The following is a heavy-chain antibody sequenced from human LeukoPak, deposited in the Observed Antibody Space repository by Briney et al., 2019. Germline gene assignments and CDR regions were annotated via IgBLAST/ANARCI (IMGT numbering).Heavy chain of an antibody. J-gene: IGHJ4*02. CDR3: ARGIVATTKGLDY. V-gene: IGHV3-48*03. D-gene: IGHD5-12*01. CDR2: ISTSGSTI. CDR1: GFTFSSYE. Sequence: QPGGSLRLSCAASGFTFSSYEMNWVRQAPGKGLEWVSYISTSGSTIYYADPVKGRFTISRDNAKNSLYLQMNSLRAEDTAVYYCARGIVATTKGLDYWGQGTLVSVSS.